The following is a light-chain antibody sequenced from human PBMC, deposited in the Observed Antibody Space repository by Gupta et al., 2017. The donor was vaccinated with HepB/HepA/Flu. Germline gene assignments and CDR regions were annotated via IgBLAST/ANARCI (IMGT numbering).Light chain of an antibody. Sequence: DIQMTQSPSTLSASVGDRVIITCRASQSISNWLAWYQQKPGKASKLLIYKASSLESGVPSRFSGSGSGTEFTLTISSLQPDDFATYYCQQYNSYMCSFGQGTKLEIK. CDR3: QQYNSYMCS. CDR1: QSISNW. CDR2: KAS. V-gene: IGKV1-5*03. J-gene: IGKJ2*04.